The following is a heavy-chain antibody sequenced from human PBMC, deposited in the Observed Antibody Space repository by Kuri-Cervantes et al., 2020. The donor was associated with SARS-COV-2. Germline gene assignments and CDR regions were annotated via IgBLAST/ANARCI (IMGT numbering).Heavy chain of an antibody. J-gene: IGHJ5*02. Sequence: SETLSLTCAVYGGPFSGYYWSWIRQPPGKGLEWIGEINHSGSTNYNPSLKSRVNISVDTSKNQFSLRLTSVTAADTAVYYCARVVVVTPTKNNRFDPWGQGTLVTVSS. CDR1: GGPFSGYY. CDR2: INHSGST. V-gene: IGHV4-34*09. CDR3: ARVVVVTPTKNNRFDP. D-gene: IGHD2-21*02.